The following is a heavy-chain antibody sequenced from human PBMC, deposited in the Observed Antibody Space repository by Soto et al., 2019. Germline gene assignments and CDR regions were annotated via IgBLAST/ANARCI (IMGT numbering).Heavy chain of an antibody. V-gene: IGHV4-31*03. CDR3: ARVSSSSAFDYYYSGMDV. Sequence: QVQLQESGPGLVKPSQTLSLTCTVSGGSISSGGYYWSWIRQHAGKVLEWGGYIYYSGSTYYNPSLRGRVTISVDTAKNQFSLKLSSVTAADPAVYYCARVSSSSAFDYYYSGMDVWGQGTTVHVSS. D-gene: IGHD6-6*01. J-gene: IGHJ6*02. CDR2: IYYSGST. CDR1: GGSISSGGYY.